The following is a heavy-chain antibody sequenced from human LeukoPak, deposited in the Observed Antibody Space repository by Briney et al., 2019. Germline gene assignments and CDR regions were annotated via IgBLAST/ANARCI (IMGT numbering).Heavy chain of an antibody. CDR2: ISVYNSNT. J-gene: IGHJ4*02. D-gene: IGHD1-26*01. V-gene: IGHV1-18*01. Sequence: ASVKVSCKTSNYTFNRHGISWVRQAPGQGLEWMGWISVYNSNTNYAQKVQDRVTMTTDTSSNTAYMELRSLRSDDTAVYYCARVLRVGATSGFDYWGQGTLVTVSS. CDR3: ARVLRVGATSGFDY. CDR1: NYTFNRHG.